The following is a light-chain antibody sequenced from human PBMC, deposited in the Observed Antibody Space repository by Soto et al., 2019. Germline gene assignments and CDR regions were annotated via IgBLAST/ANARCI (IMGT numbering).Light chain of an antibody. Sequence: QSALTQPRSVSGSPGQSVTISCTGTTGDVGGYNYVSWYQQHPGKAPKLMIYDVNKWPSGVPHRFSGSKSGNTASLTISGLQAEDEADYHCCSYAGSHTPWVFGGGTKVTVL. CDR1: TGDVGGYNY. CDR3: CSYAGSHTPWV. J-gene: IGLJ3*02. CDR2: DVN. V-gene: IGLV2-11*01.